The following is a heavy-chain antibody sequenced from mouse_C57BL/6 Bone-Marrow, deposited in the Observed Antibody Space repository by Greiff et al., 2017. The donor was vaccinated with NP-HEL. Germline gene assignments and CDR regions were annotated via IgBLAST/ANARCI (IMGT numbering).Heavy chain of an antibody. J-gene: IGHJ3*01. CDR2: INPNYGTT. Sequence: EVKLQESGPELVKPGASVKISCKASGYSFTDYNMNWVKQSNGKSLEWIGVINPNYGTTSYNQKFKGKATLTVDQSSSTAYMQLNSLTSEDSAVYYCARGGHYGSRAWFAYWGQGTLVTVSA. D-gene: IGHD1-1*01. CDR1: GYSFTDYN. CDR3: ARGGHYGSRAWFAY. V-gene: IGHV1-39*01.